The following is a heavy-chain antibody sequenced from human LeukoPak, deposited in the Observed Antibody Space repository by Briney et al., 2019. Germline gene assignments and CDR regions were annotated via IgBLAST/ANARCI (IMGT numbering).Heavy chain of an antibody. D-gene: IGHD1-14*01. J-gene: IGHJ5*02. CDR1: QFTFYNYA. V-gene: IGHV3-23*01. CDR3: AKDDHSTGP. Sequence: GGSLRLSCTASQFTFYNYAMSWVRQAPGKGLEWVSAISGSGGSTYYADSVKGRFTISRDNSKNTLYLQMNSLRAEDTAVYYCAKDDHSTGPWGQGTLVTVSS. CDR2: ISGSGGST.